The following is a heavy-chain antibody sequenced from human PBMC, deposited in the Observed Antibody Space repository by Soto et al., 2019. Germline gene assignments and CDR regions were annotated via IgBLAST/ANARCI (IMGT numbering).Heavy chain of an antibody. CDR1: GYTFTSYG. J-gene: IGHJ6*03. CDR2: ISAYNGNT. V-gene: IGHV1-18*01. D-gene: IGHD3-9*01. Sequence: GASVKVSCKASGYTFTSYGISWVRQAPGQGLEWMGWISAYNGNTNYAQKLQGRVTMTTDTSTSTAYMELRSLRSDDTAVYYCARVNEQYYVILTGYYYYYYMDVWGKGTTVTVSS. CDR3: ARVNEQYYVILTGYYYYYYMDV.